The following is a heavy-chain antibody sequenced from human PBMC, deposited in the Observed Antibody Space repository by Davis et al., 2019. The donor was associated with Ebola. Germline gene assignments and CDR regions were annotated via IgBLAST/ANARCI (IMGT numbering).Heavy chain of an antibody. Sequence: ASVKVSCKASGYTFIDYHIHWVRQAPGQGLEWMGRINPRSGDTNYAQKFQGRVTMTRDTSTSTVYMELSSLRSEDTAVYYCARAGVEEYPGIAAAGIGYWGQGTLVTVSS. CDR3: ARAGVEEYPGIAAAGIGY. CDR2: INPRSGDT. CDR1: GYTFIDYH. J-gene: IGHJ4*02. V-gene: IGHV1-2*06. D-gene: IGHD6-13*01.